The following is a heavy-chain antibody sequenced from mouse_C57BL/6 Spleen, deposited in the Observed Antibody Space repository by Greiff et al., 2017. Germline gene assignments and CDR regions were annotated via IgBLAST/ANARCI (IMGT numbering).Heavy chain of an antibody. CDR1: GYTFTSYW. Sequence: QVQLQQPGAELVMPGASVKLSCKASGYTFTSYWMHWVKQRPGQGLEWIGEIDPSDSYTNYNQKFKGKSTLTVDKSSSTAYMQLSSLTSEDSAVYYCARYGSNYLYYYAMDYWGQGTSVTVSS. CDR3: ARYGSNYLYYYAMDY. CDR2: IDPSDSYT. D-gene: IGHD2-5*01. V-gene: IGHV1-69*01. J-gene: IGHJ4*01.